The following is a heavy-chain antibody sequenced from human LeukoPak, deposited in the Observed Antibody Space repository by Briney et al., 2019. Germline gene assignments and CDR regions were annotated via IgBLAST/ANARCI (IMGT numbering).Heavy chain of an antibody. CDR1: GHSISPGYY. Sequence: SETLSLTCAVSGHSISPGYYWGWIRQPPGKGLEWIGSMSHNRGTYYNPSLKSRVTISMDTSKNQISLRLTSVTAADTAVYYCASYYASGVSAYNYYGMDVWGKATTVTVSS. CDR3: ASYYASGVSAYNYYGMDV. V-gene: IGHV4-38-2*01. J-gene: IGHJ6*04. D-gene: IGHD3-10*01. CDR2: MSHNRGT.